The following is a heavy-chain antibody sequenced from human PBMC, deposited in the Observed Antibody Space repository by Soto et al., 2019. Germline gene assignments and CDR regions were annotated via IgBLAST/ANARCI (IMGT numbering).Heavy chain of an antibody. J-gene: IGHJ4*02. CDR2: IYPGDSDT. CDR1: GYSFSSYW. D-gene: IGHD6-19*01. V-gene: IGHV5-51*01. Sequence: GESLKIFCKDSGYSFSSYWIGWVRQMPGKGLEWMGIIYPGDSDTRYSPSFQGQVTISADKSISTAYLQWSSLQASDTAMYYCARLSSGWYGELWGQGTLVTVSS. CDR3: ARLSSGWYGEL.